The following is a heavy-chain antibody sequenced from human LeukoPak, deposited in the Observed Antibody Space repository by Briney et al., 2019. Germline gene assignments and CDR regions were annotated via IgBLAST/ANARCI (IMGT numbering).Heavy chain of an antibody. CDR3: ASTPPRYLGYFDY. CDR2: IYGGGST. Sequence: PGGSLRLSCAVSGFTVSYNYMSWVRQAPGKGLEWVSVIYGGGSTYYADSVKGRFTISRDNSKNTLYFQMNSLRAEDTAVYYCASTPPRYLGYFDYWGQGTLVTVSS. D-gene: IGHD3-9*01. CDR1: GFTVSYNY. V-gene: IGHV3-53*01. J-gene: IGHJ4*02.